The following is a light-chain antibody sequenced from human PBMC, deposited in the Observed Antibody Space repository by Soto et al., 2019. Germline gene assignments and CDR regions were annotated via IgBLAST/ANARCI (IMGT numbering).Light chain of an antibody. CDR3: SAYAGSSTWV. J-gene: IGLJ2*01. V-gene: IGLV2-8*01. CDR1: SSDVGGYNY. CDR2: EVY. Sequence: QSVPTQPPSASGSPGQSVTFPCTGTSSDVGGYNYVSWYQQYPGKAPKLMIYEVYKRPSGVPDRFSGSKSGNTASLTVSGLQPEDEADYYCSAYAGSSTWVFGGGTKLTVL.